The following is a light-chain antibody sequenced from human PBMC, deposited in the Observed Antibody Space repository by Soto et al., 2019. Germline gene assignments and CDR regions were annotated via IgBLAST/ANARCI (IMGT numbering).Light chain of an antibody. CDR1: SSNIGSNP. CDR3: ATWDDGLYGPV. V-gene: IGLV1-44*01. J-gene: IGLJ3*02. Sequence: QSVLTQPPTASGTPGQRVTLSCSRRSSNIGSNPVQWYLQLPGTAPKLLIYRDNERPSGVPDRFSGSKSGTSASLAISGLHSEDEGDYHCATWDDGLYGPVFGGGTKLTVL. CDR2: RDN.